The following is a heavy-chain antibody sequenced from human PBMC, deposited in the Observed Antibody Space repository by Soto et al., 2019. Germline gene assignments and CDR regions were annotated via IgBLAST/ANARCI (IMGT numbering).Heavy chain of an antibody. Sequence: GGSLRLSCAASGFTFDDYGMSWVRQAPGKGLEWVSAISGSGGSTYYADSVKGRFTISRDSSKNTLYLQMNSLRAEDTAVYYCAKVFDLIDYWGQGTLVTVSS. CDR1: GFTFDDYG. V-gene: IGHV3-23*01. CDR2: ISGSGGST. CDR3: AKVFDLIDY. J-gene: IGHJ4*02. D-gene: IGHD2-8*01.